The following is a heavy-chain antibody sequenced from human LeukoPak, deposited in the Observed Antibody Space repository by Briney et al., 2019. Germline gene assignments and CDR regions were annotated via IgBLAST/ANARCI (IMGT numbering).Heavy chain of an antibody. V-gene: IGHV4-59*12. CDR1: GGSISSYY. Sequence: SETLSLTCTVSGGSISSYYWSWIRQPPGKGLEWIGYIYYSGSTNYNPSLKSRVTIPVDTSKNQFSLKLSSVTAADTAVYYCARGGGSRIDYWGQGTLVTVSS. J-gene: IGHJ4*02. D-gene: IGHD4-23*01. CDR2: IYYSGST. CDR3: ARGGGSRIDY.